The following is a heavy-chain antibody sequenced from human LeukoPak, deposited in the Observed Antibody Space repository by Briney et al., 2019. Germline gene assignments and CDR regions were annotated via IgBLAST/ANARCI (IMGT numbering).Heavy chain of an antibody. CDR1: GYSFTNNW. J-gene: IGHJ4*02. D-gene: IGHD2-2*01. CDR2: IYPGDSDT. CDR3: ARHPYCSSTTCCYDY. V-gene: IGHV5-51*01. Sequence: GESLKISCKGSGYSFTNNWIGWVRQMPGKGLEWMGIIYPGDSDTKYSPSFQGQVTISADKSITTAYLQWSSLKASDTAMYYCARHPYCSSTTCCYDYWGQGTLVTVSS.